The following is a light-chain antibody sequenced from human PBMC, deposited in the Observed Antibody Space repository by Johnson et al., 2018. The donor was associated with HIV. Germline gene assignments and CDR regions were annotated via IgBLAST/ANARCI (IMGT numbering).Light chain of an antibody. J-gene: IGLJ1*01. CDR3: GTWDSSLRIGF. Sequence: QSVLTQPPSASGPPGQRVTISCSGSTSNIANNTVNWYQHLPGTAPKLLMYRNVQRPSGIPDRFTGSKSGTSPSLAIRGLQGEDEAYYYSGTWDSSLRIGFFGTGTKATVL. V-gene: IGLV1-44*01. CDR2: RNV. CDR1: TSNIANNT.